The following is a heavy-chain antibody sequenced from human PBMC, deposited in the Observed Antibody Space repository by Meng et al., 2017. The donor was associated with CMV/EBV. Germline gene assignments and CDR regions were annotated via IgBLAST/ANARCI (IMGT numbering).Heavy chain of an antibody. V-gene: IGHV3-21*04. D-gene: IGHD1-26*01. J-gene: IGHJ4*02. Sequence: GESLKISCAASGFTFSSYSMNWVRQAPGKGLEWVSSISSSSSYIYYADSVKGRFTISRDNAKNSLYLQMNSLRAEDTALYYCAKGSYHDYWGQGTLVTVSS. CDR3: AKGSYHDY. CDR1: GFTFSSYS. CDR2: ISSSSSYI.